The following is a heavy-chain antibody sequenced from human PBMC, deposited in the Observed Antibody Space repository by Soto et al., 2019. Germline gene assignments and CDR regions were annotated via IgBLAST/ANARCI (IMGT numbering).Heavy chain of an antibody. D-gene: IGHD6-25*01. J-gene: IGHJ4*01. CDR3: ASRVAAPAQTSDY. Sequence: SSVNVSCKASEGAFSSYAMSWVRQAPGKGLEWMGGLIPIVGTANYAQKFQRRVQITADDWTSTAYIELSSLRSEDTAVYSSASRVAAPAQTSDYW. CDR2: LIPIVGTA. V-gene: IGHV1-69*13. CDR1: EGAFSSYA.